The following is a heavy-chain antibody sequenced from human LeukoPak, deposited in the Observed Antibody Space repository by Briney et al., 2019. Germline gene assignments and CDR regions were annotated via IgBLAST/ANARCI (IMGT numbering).Heavy chain of an antibody. V-gene: IGHV4-61*01. CDR3: AREAYSSGWYPWFDP. D-gene: IGHD6-19*01. Sequence: SETLSLTCSVSGFSITTGYYWSWIRQPPGKGLEWIGYIYYSGSTNYNPSLKSRVTISVDTSKNQFSLKLSSVTAADTAVYYCAREAYSSGWYPWFDPWGQGTLVTVSS. J-gene: IGHJ5*02. CDR2: IYYSGST. CDR1: GFSITTGYY.